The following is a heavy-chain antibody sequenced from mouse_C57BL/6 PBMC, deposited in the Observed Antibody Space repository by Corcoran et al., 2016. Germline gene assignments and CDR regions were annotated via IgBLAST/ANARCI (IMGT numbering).Heavy chain of an antibody. CDR2: INPNYGTT. V-gene: IGHV1-39*01. CDR1: GYTFTDYY. D-gene: IGHD3-2*02. Sequence: EVQLQQSGPELVKPGASVKISCKASGYTFTDYYMNWVKQSHGKSLEWIGVINPNYGTTSYNQKFKGKATLTVDQSSSTAYMQLNSLTSEDSAVYYCARWRLRLLAMDYWGQGTSVTVSS. CDR3: ARWRLRLLAMDY. J-gene: IGHJ4*01.